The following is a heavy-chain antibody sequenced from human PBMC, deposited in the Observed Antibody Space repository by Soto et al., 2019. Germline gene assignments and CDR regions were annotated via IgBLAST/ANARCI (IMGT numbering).Heavy chain of an antibody. CDR1: GFTFSNYE. V-gene: IGHV3-48*03. CDR2: IDTSGDAM. D-gene: IGHD2-21*01. J-gene: IGHJ4*02. Sequence: GGSLRLSCAVSGFTFSNYEWNWVRQAPGKGLEWISYIDTSGDAMFCADSVKGRFAVSRDNTMNSLYLQMNSLRAEDTAAYYCARESIGCGGDCLDYWGQGTLVTAPQ. CDR3: ARESIGCGGDCLDY.